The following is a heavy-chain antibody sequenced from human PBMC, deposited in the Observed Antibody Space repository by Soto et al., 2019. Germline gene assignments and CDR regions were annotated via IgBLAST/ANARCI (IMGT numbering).Heavy chain of an antibody. J-gene: IGHJ4*02. CDR1: GDSVSSNSGA. CDR3: ARGGATSGWV. Sequence: QVQLQQAGPGLVKPSQTLSLTCAISGDSVSSNSGAWYWIRQSPSRGLEWLGRTYYRSAWDNDYAVSVTSRIPLNADTSRTQCSLHLNSVTPEDTAVYYCARGGATSGWVWGQGALVTVSS. CDR2: TYYRSAWDN. V-gene: IGHV6-1*01. D-gene: IGHD6-19*01.